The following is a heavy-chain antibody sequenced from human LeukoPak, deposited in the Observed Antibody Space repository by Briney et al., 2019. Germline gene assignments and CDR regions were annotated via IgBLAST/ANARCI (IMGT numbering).Heavy chain of an antibody. CDR1: GFTFSSYW. Sequence: GGSLRLSCAASGFTFSSYWMHWVRQAPGKGLVWVSRINIDGSNTNCADSVKGRFTISRDNAKNTLYLQINSLRAEDTAVYYCATSSGLGFNYWGQGTLVTVSS. CDR2: INIDGSNT. V-gene: IGHV3-74*01. D-gene: IGHD6-19*01. CDR3: ATSSGLGFNY. J-gene: IGHJ4*02.